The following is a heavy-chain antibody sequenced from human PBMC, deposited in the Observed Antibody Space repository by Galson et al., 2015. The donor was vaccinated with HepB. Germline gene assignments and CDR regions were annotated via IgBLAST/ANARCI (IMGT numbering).Heavy chain of an antibody. CDR2: INPSGGST. D-gene: IGHD3-10*01. CDR3: ARAGVVRGVIGWFDP. V-gene: IGHV1-46*01. Sequence: SVKVSCKASGYTFTSYYMHWVRQAPGQGLEWMGIINPSGGSTSYAQKFQGRVTMTRDTSTSTVYMELSSLRSEDTAVYCCARAGVVRGVIGWFDPWGQGTLVTVSS. CDR1: GYTFTSYY. J-gene: IGHJ5*02.